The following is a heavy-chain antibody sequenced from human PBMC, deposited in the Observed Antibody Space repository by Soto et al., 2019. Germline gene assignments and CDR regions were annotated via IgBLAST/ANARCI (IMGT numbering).Heavy chain of an antibody. V-gene: IGHV3-30*03. CDR1: GFTLRSYV. Sequence: TGGSLGLCSAASGFTLRSYVMHGVRQAPGKGLEWVAIISYDGSNKYYADSVKGRFTISRDNSKNTLYLQMNSLRSEDTAVYYCARARRFLEWLLPNYYYGMDVWGQGTTVTVSS. CDR2: ISYDGSNK. J-gene: IGHJ6*02. CDR3: ARARRFLEWLLPNYYYGMDV. D-gene: IGHD3-3*01.